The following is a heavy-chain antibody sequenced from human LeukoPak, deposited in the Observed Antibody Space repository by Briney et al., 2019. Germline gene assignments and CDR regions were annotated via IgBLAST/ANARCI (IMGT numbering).Heavy chain of an antibody. CDR1: RYTFTTYW. CDR3: ARRAGYYASGSYIDY. CDR2: IYPDDSDI. D-gene: IGHD3-10*01. Sequence: GESLKTSCKGSRYTFTTYWIGWVRQMPGKGLEWMGIIYPDDSDIRYSPSFQGQVTISADKSISTAYLQWSSLKASDTAMYYCARRAGYYASGSYIDYWGQGTLVTVSS. V-gene: IGHV5-51*01. J-gene: IGHJ4*02.